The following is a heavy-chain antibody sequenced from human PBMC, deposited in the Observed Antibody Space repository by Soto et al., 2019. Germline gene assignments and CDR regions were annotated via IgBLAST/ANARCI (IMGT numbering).Heavy chain of an antibody. Sequence: SETLSLTCTVSGGSISSYYWSWIRQPPGKGLEWIGEINHSGSTNYNPSLKSRVTISVDTSKNHFSLKLSSVTAADTAVYFCAGVRDPYGMDVWGQGTTVTVSS. D-gene: IGHD2-21*01. CDR3: AGVRDPYGMDV. J-gene: IGHJ6*02. CDR2: INHSGST. CDR1: GGSISSYY. V-gene: IGHV4-34*01.